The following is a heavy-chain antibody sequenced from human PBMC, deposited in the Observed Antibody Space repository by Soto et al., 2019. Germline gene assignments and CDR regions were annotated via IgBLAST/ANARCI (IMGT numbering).Heavy chain of an antibody. CDR1: GFTFSNYG. D-gene: IGHD4-17*01. CDR2: ISYDGYNK. V-gene: IGHV3-30*18. CDR3: VKDPANVEIHGAFDY. Sequence: QVQLVESGGGVVQPGRSLRLSCAASGFTFSNYGMHWVRQAPGKGLEWVALISYDGYNKYYADSVKGRFTISRDSSKSTLYLQMDSLKAEDTAVYYCVKDPANVEIHGAFDYWGQGTLVTVSS. J-gene: IGHJ4*02.